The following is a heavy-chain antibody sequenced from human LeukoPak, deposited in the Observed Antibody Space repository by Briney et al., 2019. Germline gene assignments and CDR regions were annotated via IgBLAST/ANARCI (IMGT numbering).Heavy chain of an antibody. CDR2: INHSGST. CDR3: ARAQIVVVPAAYFDY. D-gene: IGHD2-2*01. J-gene: IGHJ4*02. Sequence: SETLSLTCAVYGGSFSGYYWSWIRQPPGKGLEWIGEINHSGSTNNNPSLKSRVTISVDTSKNQFSLKLSSVTAADTAVYYCARAQIVVVPAAYFDYWGQGTLVTVSS. CDR1: GGSFSGYY. V-gene: IGHV4-34*01.